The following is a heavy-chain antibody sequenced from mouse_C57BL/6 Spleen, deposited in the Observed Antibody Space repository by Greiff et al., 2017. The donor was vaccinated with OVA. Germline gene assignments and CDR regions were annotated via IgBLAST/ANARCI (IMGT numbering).Heavy chain of an antibody. Sequence: QVQLQQPGAELVRPGSSVKLSCKASGYTFTSYWMHWVKQRPRQGLEWIGNIDPSDSETHYNQKFKDKATLTVDKSSSTAYMQLSSLTSEDSAVYYCSRLISAGSGYYYAMYYWGQGTSVTVS. CDR1: GYTFTSYW. D-gene: IGHD1-1*01. CDR3: SRLISAGSGYYYAMYY. V-gene: IGHV1-52*01. J-gene: IGHJ4*01. CDR2: IDPSDSET.